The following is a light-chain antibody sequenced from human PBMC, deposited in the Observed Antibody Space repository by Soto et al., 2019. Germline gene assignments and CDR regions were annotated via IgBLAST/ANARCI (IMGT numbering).Light chain of an antibody. J-gene: IGKJ1*01. CDR3: QKYNSPPWT. Sequence: DNQMTQSPSSLSASVGDRVTITCRASLGISDYLAWYQHKPGKVPKLLIFAASTLHSGVPSRFSGSGSGTDLTLTISSLQPDDVATYYCQKYNSPPWTFGQGTKVDIK. V-gene: IGKV1-27*01. CDR1: LGISDY. CDR2: AAS.